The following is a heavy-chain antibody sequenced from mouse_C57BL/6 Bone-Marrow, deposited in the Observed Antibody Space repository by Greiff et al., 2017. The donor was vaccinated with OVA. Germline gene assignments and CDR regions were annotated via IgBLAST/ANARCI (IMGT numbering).Heavy chain of an antibody. Sequence: QVQLQQPGAELVKPGASVKLSCKASGYTFTSYWMQWVKQRPGQGLEWIGEIDPSDSYTNYNQKFKGKATLTVDTSSSTAYMQLSSLTSEDSAVYCCARYHYYGSSPLDYWGQGTTLTVSS. J-gene: IGHJ2*01. V-gene: IGHV1-50*01. D-gene: IGHD1-1*01. CDR1: GYTFTSYW. CDR2: IDPSDSYT. CDR3: ARYHYYGSSPLDY.